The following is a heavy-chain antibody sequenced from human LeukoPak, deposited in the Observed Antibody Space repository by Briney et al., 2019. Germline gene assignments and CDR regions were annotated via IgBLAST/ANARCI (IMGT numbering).Heavy chain of an antibody. J-gene: IGHJ3*02. Sequence: SETLSLTCTVSGGSISSSSYYWGWIRQPPGKGLEWIGSIYYSGSTYYNPSLKSRVTISVDTSKNQFSLKLSSVTAADTAVYYYARDDYDILTGYPEADAFDIWGQGTMVTVSS. CDR1: GGSISSSSYY. CDR2: IYYSGST. D-gene: IGHD3-9*01. CDR3: ARDDYDILTGYPEADAFDI. V-gene: IGHV4-39*01.